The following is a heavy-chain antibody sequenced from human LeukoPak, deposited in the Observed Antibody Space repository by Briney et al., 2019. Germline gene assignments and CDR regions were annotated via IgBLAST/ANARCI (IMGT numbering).Heavy chain of an antibody. CDR1: GFTLSSYW. Sequence: PGGSLRLSCATSGFTLSSYWMHWVRQVPGKGLEWLSRINNDGVSTSYADSVKGRFTISRDNAKNSLYLQMNSLRAEDTAVYYCAREGGYSDYWGQGTLVTVSS. D-gene: IGHD6-13*01. V-gene: IGHV3-74*01. J-gene: IGHJ4*02. CDR2: INNDGVST. CDR3: AREGGYSDY.